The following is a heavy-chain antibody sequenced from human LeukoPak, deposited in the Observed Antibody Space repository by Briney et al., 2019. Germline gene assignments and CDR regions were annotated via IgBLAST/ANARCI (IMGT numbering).Heavy chain of an antibody. CDR3: TRPGGGGGPQGDY. J-gene: IGHJ4*02. V-gene: IGHV3-73*01. CDR1: GFTFSGSA. Sequence: GGSLKLSCAASGFTFSGSAMHWVRQASGKWLEWVGRIRSKANSYATAYAASVKGRFTISRDDSKNTAYLQMNSLRTEDTAVYYCTRPGGGGGPQGDYWGQGTLVTVSS. D-gene: IGHD2-15*01. CDR2: IRSKANSYAT.